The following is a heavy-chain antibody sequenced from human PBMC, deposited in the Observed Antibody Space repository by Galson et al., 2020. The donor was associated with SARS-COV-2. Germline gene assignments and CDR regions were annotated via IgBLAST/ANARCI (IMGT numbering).Heavy chain of an antibody. Sequence: ASVKVSCKASGYTFTGYYMHWVRQAPGQGLEWMGWINPNSGGTNYAQKFQGWVTMTRDTSISTAYMELSRLRSDDTAVYYCARGGETYYDIFAGYYYYYYGRDVGGQGTTVTVS. V-gene: IGHV1-2*04. CDR1: GYTFTGYY. J-gene: IGHJ6*02. D-gene: IGHD3-9*01. CDR3: ARGGETYYDIFAGYYYYYYGRDV. CDR2: INPNSGGT.